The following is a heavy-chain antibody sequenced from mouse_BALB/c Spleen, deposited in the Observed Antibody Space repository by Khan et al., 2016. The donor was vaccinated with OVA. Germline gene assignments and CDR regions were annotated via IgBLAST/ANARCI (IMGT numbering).Heavy chain of an antibody. J-gene: IGHJ3*01. CDR2: IYPGDGNT. Sequence: VQLKQSGAELVRPGSSVKISCKASGYGFSNYLMNWVKQGPGQGLEWIGQIYPGDGNTNYNGKFKDKATLTVDKSSSTAYMQLSSLTSEDSAVDFCARSGYDYFAYWGQGTLVTVSA. V-gene: IGHV1-80*01. CDR3: ARSGYDYFAY. CDR1: GYGFSNYL. D-gene: IGHD2-14*01.